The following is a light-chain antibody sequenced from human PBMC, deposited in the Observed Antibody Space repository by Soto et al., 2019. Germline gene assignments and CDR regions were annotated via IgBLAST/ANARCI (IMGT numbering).Light chain of an antibody. CDR2: DAS. Sequence: IVLTQSPATLSLSPGERATLSCRASQGIXTFLAWFEKRPGQAPRIPISDASHRAAGIPARFSGSGSGRDFTLTISSLEPENFAVYYCQQRSSWPTWTFGQGTKVDIK. J-gene: IGKJ1*01. CDR3: QQRSSWPTWT. V-gene: IGKV3-11*02. CDR1: QGIXTF.